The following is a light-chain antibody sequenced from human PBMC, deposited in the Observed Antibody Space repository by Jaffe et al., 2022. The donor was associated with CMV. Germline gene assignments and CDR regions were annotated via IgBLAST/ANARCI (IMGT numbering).Light chain of an antibody. CDR2: KTS. V-gene: IGKV1-5*03. J-gene: IGKJ5*01. Sequence: DIQMTQSPSTLSASVGDRVTITCRASQSISDWLAWYQQKPGKAPKVLIYKTSYLESGVPSRFSGSGYGTEFTLTISSLQPDDFATYYCQQYHDFSPITFGQGTRLETK. CDR3: QQYHDFSPIT. CDR1: QSISDW.